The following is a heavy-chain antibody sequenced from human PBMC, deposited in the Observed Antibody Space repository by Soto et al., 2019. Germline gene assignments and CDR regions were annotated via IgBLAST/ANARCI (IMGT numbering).Heavy chain of an antibody. V-gene: IGHV3-23*01. D-gene: IGHD3-22*01. CDR1: GFTFRNNV. CDR3: AKAPTRCYYDSGPFQH. Sequence: GGSLRLSCAASGFTFRNNVLSWVRQAPGKGLEWVSAISGSGGSTYYADSVKGRFTISRDNSKNTLYLQMNSLRAEDTAVYYCAKAPTRCYYDSGPFQHWGQGTLVTVSS. J-gene: IGHJ1*01. CDR2: ISGSGGST.